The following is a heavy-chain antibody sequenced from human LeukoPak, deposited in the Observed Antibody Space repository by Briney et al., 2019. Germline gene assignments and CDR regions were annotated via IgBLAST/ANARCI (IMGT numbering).Heavy chain of an antibody. CDR1: GFDFSGYS. V-gene: IGHV3-21*01. CDR3: AKMGVGGVGTYYYYMDV. D-gene: IGHD1-26*01. J-gene: IGHJ6*03. Sequence: GGSLRLSCAASGFDFSGYSMSWVRQAPGKGLEWVSSMTSASSYMDYADSVRGRFTISRDNAKNSLYLQMNSLRAEDTAVYYCAKMGVGGVGTYYYYMDVWGKGTTVTVS. CDR2: MTSASSYM.